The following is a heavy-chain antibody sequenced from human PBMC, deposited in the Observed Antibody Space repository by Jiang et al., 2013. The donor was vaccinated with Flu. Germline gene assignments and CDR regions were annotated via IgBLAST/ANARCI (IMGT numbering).Heavy chain of an antibody. CDR2: IYWDDDK. Sequence: TSGVGVGWIRQPPGKALEWLALIYWDDDKRYSPSLKSRLTITKDTSKNQVVLTMTNMDPVDTATYYCAHRPSDYRPYNWFDPWGQGTLVTVSS. CDR1: TSGVG. D-gene: IGHD4-17*01. J-gene: IGHJ5*02. V-gene: IGHV2-5*02. CDR3: AHRPSDYRPYNWFDP.